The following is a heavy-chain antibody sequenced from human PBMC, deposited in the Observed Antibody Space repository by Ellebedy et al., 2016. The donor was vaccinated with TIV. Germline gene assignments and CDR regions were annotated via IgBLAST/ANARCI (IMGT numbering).Heavy chain of an antibody. CDR1: GGSFSGYS. V-gene: IGHV4-34*01. CDR2: IDHNGVT. Sequence: MPGGSLTLSCAVSGGSFSGYSWNWIRQSPGKGLEWIGEIDHNGVTSYNPSLKSRVTISADTTKKQFSLKLSSVTAADTAVYYCARCSYDSSGFYYYYGMDVWGQGTTVTVSS. J-gene: IGHJ6*02. CDR3: ARCSYDSSGFYYYYGMDV. D-gene: IGHD3-22*01.